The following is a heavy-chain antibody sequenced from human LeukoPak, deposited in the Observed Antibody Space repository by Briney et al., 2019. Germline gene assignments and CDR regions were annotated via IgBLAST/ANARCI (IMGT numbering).Heavy chain of an antibody. CDR2: IYYSGST. CDR3: ARRDCGGDCYSDWFDP. J-gene: IGHJ5*02. CDR1: GGSISSSSYY. V-gene: IGHV4-39*01. Sequence: PSETLSLTCTVSGGSISSSSYYWGWIRQPPGKGLEWIGSIYYSGSTYYNPSLKSRVTISIDTSKNQFSLKLSSVTAADTAVYYCARRDCGGDCYSDWFDPWGQGTLVTVSS. D-gene: IGHD2-21*02.